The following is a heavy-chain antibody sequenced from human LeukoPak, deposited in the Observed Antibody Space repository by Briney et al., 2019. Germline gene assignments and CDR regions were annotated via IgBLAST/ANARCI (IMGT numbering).Heavy chain of an antibody. J-gene: IGHJ4*02. CDR3: ARAKGSGSRVDY. CDR2: IYYSGST. Sequence: PSETLSLTCTVSGVSISSTSYYWGWIRQPPGKGLEWIGSIYYSGSTYYNPFLKSRVTMSVDTSKNQFSLKLSSVTAADTAVYYCARAKGSGSRVDYWGQGTLVTVSS. CDR1: GVSISSTSYY. D-gene: IGHD3-10*01. V-gene: IGHV4-39*07.